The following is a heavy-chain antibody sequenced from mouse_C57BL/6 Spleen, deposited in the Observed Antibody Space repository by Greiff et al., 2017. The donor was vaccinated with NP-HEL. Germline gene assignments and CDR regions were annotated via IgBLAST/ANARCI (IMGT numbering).Heavy chain of an antibody. CDR2: LYPGSGST. V-gene: IGHV1-55*01. CDR1: GYTFTSYW. CDR3: ARSPYSNCGGGFDY. D-gene: IGHD2-5*01. J-gene: IGHJ2*01. Sequence: QVQLQQPGAELVKPGASVKMSCKASGYTFTSYWITWVKQRPGQGLEWLGDLYPGSGSTNYNEKFKSKATLTVDTSSSTAYMQLSSLTSEDAAVYYCARSPYSNCGGGFDYWGQGTTLTVSS.